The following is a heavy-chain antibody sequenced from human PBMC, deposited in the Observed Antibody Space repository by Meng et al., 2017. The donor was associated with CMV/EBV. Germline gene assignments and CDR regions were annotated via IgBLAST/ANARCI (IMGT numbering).Heavy chain of an antibody. CDR3: ARVGPRVTFVGFSFDF. V-gene: IGHV3-21*01. J-gene: IGHJ4*02. CDR2: ITSNSDYV. CDR1: GFTFRTYN. Sequence: GGSLKISCAASGFTFRTYNMNWVRQAPGRGLEWVSSITSNSDYVRYAGSVKGRFTISRDNVKNALYLQLNNVRAEDTALYYCARVGPRVTFVGFSFDFWGLGTLVTVSS. D-gene: IGHD3/OR15-3a*01.